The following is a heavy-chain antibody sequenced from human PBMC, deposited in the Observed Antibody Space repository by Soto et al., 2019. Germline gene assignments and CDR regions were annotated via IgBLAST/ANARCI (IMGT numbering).Heavy chain of an antibody. J-gene: IGHJ3*01. D-gene: IGHD1-1*01. Sequence: DVQLVESGGGLIQPGASLRLSCAAFGLTISGKKYVDWVRPAPGQGLEWVSALYDVDGSFYADSVTGRFTTSSDSSKTTVYLQMNDLRPDDTAVYYCATWHEREHAFDVWGQGTTVTISS. V-gene: IGHV3-53*01. CDR1: GLTISGKKY. CDR3: ATWHEREHAFDV. CDR2: LYDVDGS.